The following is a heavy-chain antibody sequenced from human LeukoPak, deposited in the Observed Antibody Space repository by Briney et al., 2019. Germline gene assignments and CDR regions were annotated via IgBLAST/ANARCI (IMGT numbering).Heavy chain of an antibody. CDR1: GYTFTSYY. CDR2: ISPSGGST. J-gene: IGHJ4*02. D-gene: IGHD2-2*02. CDR3: ARGAPYCGGASCYNY. V-gene: IGHV1-46*01. Sequence: ASVKVSCKASGYTFTSYYVYWVRQAPGQGLEWMAIISPSGGSTSYAQKFQGRVTMTIDTSTSTVYMELSSLRSEDTAVYYCARGAPYCGGASCYNYWGQGALVTVSS.